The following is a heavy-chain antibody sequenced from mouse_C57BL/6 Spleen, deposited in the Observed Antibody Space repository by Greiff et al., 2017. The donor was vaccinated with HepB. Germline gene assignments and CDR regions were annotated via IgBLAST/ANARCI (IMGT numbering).Heavy chain of an antibody. CDR2: IYPGDGDT. V-gene: IGHV1-82*01. D-gene: IGHD4-1*01. Sequence: QVQLQQSGPELVKPGASVKISCKASGYAFSSSWMNWVKQRPGKGLEWIGRIYPGDGDTNYNGRFKGKATLTADKSSSTAYMQLSSLTSEDSAVYFSAREDWDEAMDDWGQGTSVTVSS. CDR3: AREDWDEAMDD. CDR1: GYAFSSSW. J-gene: IGHJ4*01.